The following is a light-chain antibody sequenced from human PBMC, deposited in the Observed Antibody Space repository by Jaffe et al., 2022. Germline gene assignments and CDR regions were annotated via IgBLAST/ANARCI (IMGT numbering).Light chain of an antibody. J-gene: IGLJ3*02. CDR3: TSYTGINDFVV. V-gene: IGLV2-8*01. CDR1: SSDVGGYNY. Sequence: QSALTQPPSASGSPGQSVTMSCTGTSSDVGGYNYVSWYQQHPGQAPKVMIYEVSKRPSGVPDRFSGSKSGNTASLTVSGLQAEDEADYYCTSYTGINDFVVFGGGTKLTVL. CDR2: EVS.